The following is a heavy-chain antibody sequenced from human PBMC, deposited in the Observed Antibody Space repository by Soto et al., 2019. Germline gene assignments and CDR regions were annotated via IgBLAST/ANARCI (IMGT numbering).Heavy chain of an antibody. CDR1: GFTFSDYA. D-gene: IGHD6-19*01. J-gene: IGHJ4*02. Sequence: VQLVESGGGVVQPGRSLRLSCAASGFTFSDYAMHWVRQAPGKGLEWVAVVSHDGRNTHYADSVKGRFTISRDSSKNTISLERTSLRAEDTAVDYCAKGGRQWLVTSDFNYWGQGALGTVSS. CDR2: VSHDGRNT. CDR3: AKGGRQWLVTSDFNY. V-gene: IGHV3-30*18.